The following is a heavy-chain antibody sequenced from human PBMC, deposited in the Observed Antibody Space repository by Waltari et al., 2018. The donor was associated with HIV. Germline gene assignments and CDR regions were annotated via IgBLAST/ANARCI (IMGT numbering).Heavy chain of an antibody. J-gene: IGHJ4*02. CDR1: GYTFSDYY. V-gene: IGHV1-2*02. Sequence: QVQLVQSGAEVRKPGASVTVSCKASGYTFSDYYIHWVRQAPGQGLEWMGWINPNSGATNYEQKFQGRVTVTRDMSISTSYMQLTRVKFDDTAVHYCARDRLTGWYHGVPVYWGQGTLVTVSS. CDR3: ARDRLTGWYHGVPVY. CDR2: INPNSGAT. D-gene: IGHD6-19*01.